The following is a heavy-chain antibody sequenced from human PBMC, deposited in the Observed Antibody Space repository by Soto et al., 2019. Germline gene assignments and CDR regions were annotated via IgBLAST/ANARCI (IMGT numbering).Heavy chain of an antibody. CDR1: GFTFDDYA. CDR3: AKAPDYYDSSGYSLYFDY. Sequence: GGSLRLSCAASGFTFDDYAMHWVRQAPGKGLEWVSGISWNSGSIGYADSVKGRFTISRDNAKNSLYLQMNSLRAEDTALYYCAKAPDYYDSSGYSLYFDYWGQGT. D-gene: IGHD3-22*01. V-gene: IGHV3-9*01. J-gene: IGHJ4*02. CDR2: ISWNSGSI.